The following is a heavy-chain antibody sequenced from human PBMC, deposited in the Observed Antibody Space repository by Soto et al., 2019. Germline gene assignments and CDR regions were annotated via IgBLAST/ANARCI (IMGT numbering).Heavy chain of an antibody. CDR1: GFTFSDHY. V-gene: IGHV3-72*01. CDR2: SRNKANSYTT. D-gene: IGHD1-26*01. CDR3: ARAEVGATTY. J-gene: IGHJ4*02. Sequence: EVQLVESGGGLVQPGGSLRLSCAASGFTFSDHYMDWVRQAPGKGLEWVGRSRNKANSYTTEYAASEKGRFTISRDDSKNSLYLQMNSLKTEDTAVYYCARAEVGATTYWGQGTLVTVSS.